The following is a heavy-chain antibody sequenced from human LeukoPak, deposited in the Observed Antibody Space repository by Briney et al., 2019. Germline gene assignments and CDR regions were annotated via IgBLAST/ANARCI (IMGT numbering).Heavy chain of an antibody. V-gene: IGHV3-23*01. D-gene: IGHD2-15*01. CDR3: AKASEVDIVVVVAATLDY. CDR2: IRGSGGST. Sequence: GGSLRLSCAASGFTFSSYAMSWVRQAPGKGLEWVSAIRGSGGSTYYADSVKGRFTISRDNSKNTLYLQMNSLRAEDTAVYYCAKASEVDIVVVVAATLDYWGQGTLVTVSS. CDR1: GFTFSSYA. J-gene: IGHJ4*02.